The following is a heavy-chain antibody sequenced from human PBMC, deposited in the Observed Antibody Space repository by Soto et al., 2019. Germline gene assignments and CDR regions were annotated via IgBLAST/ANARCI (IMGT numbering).Heavy chain of an antibody. J-gene: IGHJ4*02. D-gene: IGHD1-26*01. Sequence: QVQLQESGPGLVKPSQTLSVTCSVSGDSVGRGGHYWTWIRQHPGKGLEWIGSIYWTGSTSYNPSLKSRVTISVDRSKNQFALKVSSVTAADTAVYYCARDAGLASAIDYWGQGTQITVSS. V-gene: IGHV4-31*02. CDR3: ARDAGLASAIDY. CDR2: IYWTGST. CDR1: GDSVGRGGHY.